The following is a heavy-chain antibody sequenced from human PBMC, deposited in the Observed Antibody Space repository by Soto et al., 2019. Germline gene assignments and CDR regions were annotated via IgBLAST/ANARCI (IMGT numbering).Heavy chain of an antibody. CDR1: GGSISSGGYY. CDR3: AGGRWFGQLLVALDY. Sequence: SETLSLTCTVSGGSISSGGYYWSWIRQHPGKGLDWIGYIYYSGSTYYNPSLQSRVTISVDTSKIQFSLTLSSVTAADTAVYYCAGGRWFGQLLVALDYWGQGTLVTVSS. J-gene: IGHJ4*02. D-gene: IGHD3-10*01. CDR2: IYYSGST. V-gene: IGHV4-31*03.